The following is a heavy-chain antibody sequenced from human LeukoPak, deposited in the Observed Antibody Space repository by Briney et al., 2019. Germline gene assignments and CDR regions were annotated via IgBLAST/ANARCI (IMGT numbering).Heavy chain of an antibody. CDR3: ARDQGENYDSSGYYPY. CDR2: IKHDGSEK. V-gene: IGHV3-7*01. Sequence: GGSLRLSCAASGFTFSMYWMSWVRQAPGKGLEWVANIKHDGSEKFYVDSVMGRFTISRDNGKNSLYLQMNSLRAEDTAVYYCARDQGENYDSSGYYPYWGQGTLVTVSS. D-gene: IGHD3-22*01. J-gene: IGHJ4*02. CDR1: GFTFSMYW.